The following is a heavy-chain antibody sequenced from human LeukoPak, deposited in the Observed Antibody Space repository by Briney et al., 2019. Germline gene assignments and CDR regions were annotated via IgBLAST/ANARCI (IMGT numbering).Heavy chain of an antibody. CDR1: GGTFSSYA. Sequence: SVKVSCKASGGTFSSYAISWVRQAPGQGLEWMGGIIPIFGTANYAQKFQGRVTITTDESTSTAYMELSSLRSEDTAVYYCARVGPTYYDFWSGSYYWGQGTLVTVSS. V-gene: IGHV1-69*05. CDR2: IIPIFGTA. J-gene: IGHJ4*02. D-gene: IGHD3-3*01. CDR3: ARVGPTYYDFWSGSYY.